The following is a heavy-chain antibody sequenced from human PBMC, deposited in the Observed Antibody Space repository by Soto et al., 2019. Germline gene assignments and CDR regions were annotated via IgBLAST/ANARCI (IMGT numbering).Heavy chain of an antibody. D-gene: IGHD3-22*01. Sequence: PSETLSLTCTVSGGSISSSSYYWGWIRQPPGKGLEWIGYIYYSGSTNYNPSLKSRVTISVDTSKNQFSLKLSSVTAADTAVYYCARETDSSGLDYWGQGTLVT. CDR1: GGSISSSSYY. CDR3: ARETDSSGLDY. J-gene: IGHJ4*02. V-gene: IGHV4-61*05. CDR2: IYYSGST.